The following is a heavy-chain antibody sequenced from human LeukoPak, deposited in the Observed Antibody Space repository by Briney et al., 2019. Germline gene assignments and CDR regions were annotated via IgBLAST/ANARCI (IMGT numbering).Heavy chain of an antibody. CDR2: IYHSGST. CDR3: ASSIYDSSGYYYTGFDY. CDR1: GGSISSGGYY. J-gene: IGHJ4*02. D-gene: IGHD3-22*01. Sequence: SQTLSLTCTVSGGSISSGGYYWSWLRQPPGKGLEWIGYIYHSGSTYYNPSLKSRVTISVDRSKNQFSLKLSSVTAADTAVYYCASSIYDSSGYYYTGFDYWGQGTLVTVSS. V-gene: IGHV4-30-2*01.